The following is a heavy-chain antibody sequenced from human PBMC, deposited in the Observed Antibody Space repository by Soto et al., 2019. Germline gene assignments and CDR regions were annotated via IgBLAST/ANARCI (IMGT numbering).Heavy chain of an antibody. J-gene: IGHJ4*02. D-gene: IGHD5-18*01. CDR2: INRSGST. Sequence: SETLSLTCAVYGGSFSGYYWTWIRQPPGKGLEWIGEINRSGSTNCNPSLKSRVAISGDTSKNQFSLKLSSVTAADTAVYYCAREGTALSFGYWGQGTLVTVSS. CDR3: AREGTALSFGY. V-gene: IGHV4-34*01. CDR1: GGSFSGYY.